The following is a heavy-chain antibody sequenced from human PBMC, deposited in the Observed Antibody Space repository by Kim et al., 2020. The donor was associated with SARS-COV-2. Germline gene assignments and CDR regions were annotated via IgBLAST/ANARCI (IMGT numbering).Heavy chain of an antibody. V-gene: IGHV1-69*13. Sequence: SVKVSCEASGATFRTHGITWVRQAPGQGLEWIGGIIPVFATPTSARKFQGRVTITADESTNIGYMEMTSLTSDDTAIYYCATVSRRDTWYSSPLDPWGPGTLVTVSS. D-gene: IGHD5-18*01. J-gene: IGHJ5*02. CDR2: IIPVFATP. CDR1: GATFRTHG. CDR3: ATVSRRDTWYSSPLDP.